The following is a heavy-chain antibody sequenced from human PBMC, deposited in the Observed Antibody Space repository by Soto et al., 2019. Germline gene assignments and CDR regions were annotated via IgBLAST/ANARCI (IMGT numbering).Heavy chain of an antibody. CDR1: RCSISSSSYY. V-gene: IGHV4-39*01. CDR2: IYYSGST. CDR3: ARGRKEAAAGLYYYYGMDV. D-gene: IGHD6-13*01. Sequence: SETLSLTCTVSRCSISSSSYYCTLIRQPPGKGLQWIGSIYYSGSTYYNPSLKSRVTISVDTSKNQFSLKLSSVTAADTAVYYCARGRKEAAAGLYYYYGMDVWGQGTTVT. J-gene: IGHJ6*02.